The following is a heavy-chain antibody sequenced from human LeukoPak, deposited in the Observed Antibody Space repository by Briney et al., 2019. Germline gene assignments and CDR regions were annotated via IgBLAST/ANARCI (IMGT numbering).Heavy chain of an antibody. CDR2: ISAYNGNT. CDR1: GYTFTSYG. Sequence: ASVKVSCKASGYTFTSYGISWVRQAPGQGLEWMGWISAYNGNTHYAQKLQGGVTMTTDTSTSTAYMELRSLRSDDTAVYYCARDRRSIYDYIWGSTIVSYFDYWGQGSLVTVFS. V-gene: IGHV1-18*01. CDR3: ARDRRSIYDYIWGSTIVSYFDY. D-gene: IGHD3-16*01. J-gene: IGHJ4*02.